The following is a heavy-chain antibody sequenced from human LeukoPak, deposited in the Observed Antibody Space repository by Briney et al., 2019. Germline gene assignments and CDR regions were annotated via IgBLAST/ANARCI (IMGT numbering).Heavy chain of an antibody. CDR3: ARGPTTSETGYFDP. D-gene: IGHD1-1*01. CDR1: GGSFRTYY. CDR2: INYRGAT. V-gene: IGHV4-34*01. J-gene: IGHJ4*03. Sequence: PSETLSLTCAVYGGSFRTYYWSWIRQSPGKGLEWIAEINYRGATNYNPSVKSRVTISVDTSKNQYSLKITSLTAADTAVYYCARGPTTSETGYFDPWGQGTLVTVSS.